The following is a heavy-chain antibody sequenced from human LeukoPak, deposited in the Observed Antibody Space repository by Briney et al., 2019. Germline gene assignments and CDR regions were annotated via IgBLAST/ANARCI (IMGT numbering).Heavy chain of an antibody. CDR1: GGSISSYY. D-gene: IGHD6-19*01. V-gene: IGHV4-59*01. J-gene: IGHJ3*02. CDR3: ASSTRRQGHSGWFYAFDI. Sequence: SETLSLTCTVSGGSISSYYWSWIRQPPGEGLEWIGYIYYSGSTNYNPSLKSRVTISVDTSKNQFSLKLSSVTAADTAVYYCASSTRRQGHSGWFYAFDIWGQGTMVTVSS. CDR2: IYYSGST.